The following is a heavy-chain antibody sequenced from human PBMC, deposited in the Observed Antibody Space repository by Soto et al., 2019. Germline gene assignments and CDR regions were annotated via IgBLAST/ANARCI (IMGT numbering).Heavy chain of an antibody. V-gene: IGHV4-39*01. Sequence: PSETLSLTCTVSGGSISSGTYYWGWIRQPPGEGLEWIGSIFYSGSTYYNPSLKSRVTISVDTSKNQFSLKLSPVTAADTAVYYCARHADRGQLVTAFEYWGQGTRVTVAS. J-gene: IGHJ4*02. D-gene: IGHD6-6*01. CDR1: GGSISSGTYY. CDR3: ARHADRGQLVTAFEY. CDR2: IFYSGST.